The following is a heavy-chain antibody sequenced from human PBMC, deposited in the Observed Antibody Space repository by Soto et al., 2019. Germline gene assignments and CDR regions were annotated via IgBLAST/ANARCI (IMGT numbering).Heavy chain of an antibody. V-gene: IGHV1-2*04. D-gene: IGHD5-12*01. CDR3: ARAPARGYSGYDQTYNWFDP. CDR2: INPNSGGT. J-gene: IGHJ5*02. Sequence: ASVKVSCKASGYTFASYDINWVRQATGQGLEWMGWINPNSGGTNYAQKFQGWVTMTRDTSISTAYMELSRLRSDDTAVYYCARAPARGYSGYDQTYNWFDPWGQGTLVTVSS. CDR1: GYTFASYD.